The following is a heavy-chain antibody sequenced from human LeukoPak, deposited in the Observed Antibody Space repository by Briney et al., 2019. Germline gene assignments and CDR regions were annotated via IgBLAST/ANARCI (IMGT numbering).Heavy chain of an antibody. V-gene: IGHV1-8*01. CDR2: MNPNSGNT. D-gene: IGHD3-10*01. J-gene: IGHJ3*02. CDR1: GYTFTSYD. Sequence: ASVKVSCKASGYTFTSYDINWVRQATGQGLEWMGWMNPNSGNTGYAQKFQGRVTMTRNTSISTAYMELSSLRSEDTAVYYCAGGSVLLWFGEDNDAFDIWGQGTMVTVSS. CDR3: AGGSVLLWFGEDNDAFDI.